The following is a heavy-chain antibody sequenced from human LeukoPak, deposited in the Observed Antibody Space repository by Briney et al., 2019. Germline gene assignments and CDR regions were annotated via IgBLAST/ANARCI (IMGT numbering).Heavy chain of an antibody. CDR1: GFTLSSYA. Sequence: GGSLRLSCAASGFTLSSYAMHWVRQAPGKGLEWVAVISYDGSNKYYADSVKGRFTISRDNSKNTLYLQLNSLRAEDTAVYYCARGQDFWSGPKGYWGQGTLVTVSS. V-gene: IGHV3-30-3*01. D-gene: IGHD3-3*01. CDR2: ISYDGSNK. J-gene: IGHJ4*02. CDR3: ARGQDFWSGPKGY.